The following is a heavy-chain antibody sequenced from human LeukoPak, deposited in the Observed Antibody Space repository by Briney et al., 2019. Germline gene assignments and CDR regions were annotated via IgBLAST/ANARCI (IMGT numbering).Heavy chain of an antibody. V-gene: IGHV3-33*08. D-gene: IGHD5-18*01. CDR1: GFTFSSYA. CDR2: IWYDGSKK. J-gene: IGHJ4*02. CDR3: AREGGYSYATDY. Sequence: GGSLRLSCAASGFTFSSYAMHWVRQAPGKGLEWVAVIWYDGSKKYYADSVKGRFTISRDNSKNTLSLQMNSLRAEDTAVYYCAREGGYSYATDYWGQGTLVTVSS.